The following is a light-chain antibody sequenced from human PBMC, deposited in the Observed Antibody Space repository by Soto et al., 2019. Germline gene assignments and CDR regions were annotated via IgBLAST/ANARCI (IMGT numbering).Light chain of an antibody. CDR1: QSVASSY. Sequence: EVVLTQSPGTLSLSPGERVTLSCRASQSVASSYLAWYQQKPGQAPRLLIYGASTRATGIPARFSGSGSGTEFTLTISSLQSEDFAVYYCQQYNNWPFTFGGGTKVEIK. V-gene: IGKV3-15*01. CDR2: GAS. J-gene: IGKJ4*01. CDR3: QQYNNWPFT.